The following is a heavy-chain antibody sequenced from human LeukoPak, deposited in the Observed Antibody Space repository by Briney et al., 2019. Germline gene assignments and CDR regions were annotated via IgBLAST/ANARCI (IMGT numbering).Heavy chain of an antibody. CDR1: GGSFSSSNSY. CDR3: ATYDSGSGRFDP. CDR2: IYYSGST. D-gene: IGHD3-10*01. Sequence: SETLSLTCTVSGGSFSSSNSYWGWIRHPPGKGLEWIGSIYYSGSTYYNPSLKSRVTISVDTSKNQFPLNLSSVTAADTAVYYCATYDSGSGRFDPWGQGTLVTVSS. J-gene: IGHJ5*02. V-gene: IGHV4-39*01.